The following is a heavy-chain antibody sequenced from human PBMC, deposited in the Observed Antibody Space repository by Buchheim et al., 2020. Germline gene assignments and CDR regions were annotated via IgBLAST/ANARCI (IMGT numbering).Heavy chain of an antibody. CDR2: IYLSGST. J-gene: IGHJ5*02. V-gene: IGHV4-30-2*01. D-gene: IGHD3-9*01. CDR1: GGSISSGGYS. CDR3: ARLPDFDRGVWFDP. Sequence: QVQLQESGPGLVKPSQTLSLTCAVSGGSISSGGYSWSWIRQPPGKGLECIGYIYLSGSTYYNPSLKSRVTISVDSSKNQFSLKLSSVTAADTAVYYCARLPDFDRGVWFDPWGQGT.